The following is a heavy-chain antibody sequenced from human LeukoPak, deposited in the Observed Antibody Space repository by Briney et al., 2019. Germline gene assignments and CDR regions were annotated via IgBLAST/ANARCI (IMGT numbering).Heavy chain of an antibody. CDR3: ARVRIVATMYDAFDT. J-gene: IGHJ3*02. Sequence: SETLSLTCTVSGGSISNFYWIWIRQPPGKGLEWIGNIHYSGSTNSNPSLKSRVTISVDTSKNQFSLKLSSVTAADTAVYYCARVRIVATMYDAFDTWGPGTRVTVSS. CDR2: IHYSGST. V-gene: IGHV4-59*01. D-gene: IGHD5-12*01. CDR1: GGSISNFY.